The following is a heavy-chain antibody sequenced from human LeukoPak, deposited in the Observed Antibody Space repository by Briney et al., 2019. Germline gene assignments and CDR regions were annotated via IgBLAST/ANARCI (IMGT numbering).Heavy chain of an antibody. V-gene: IGHV1-69*13. CDR1: GGTFSSYA. D-gene: IGHD2-15*01. Sequence: ASVKVSCKASGGTFSSYAISWVRQASGQGLEWMGGIIPIFGTANYAQKFQGRVTITADESTSTAYMELSSLRSEDTAVYYCARDRYCSGGSCPGIFDYWGQGTLVTVSS. CDR2: IIPIFGTA. CDR3: ARDRYCSGGSCPGIFDY. J-gene: IGHJ4*02.